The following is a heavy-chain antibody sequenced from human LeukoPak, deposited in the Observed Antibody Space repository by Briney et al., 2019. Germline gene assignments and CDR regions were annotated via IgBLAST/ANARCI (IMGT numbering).Heavy chain of an antibody. CDR3: AKVGSGNDYY. D-gene: IGHD5-12*01. Sequence: GGSLRLSCAASGFTFSSSAMHWVRQPPGKGLEWVTVISNDESNKYYADSVKGRFTISRDNSKNMLYLQMNSLRTEDTAVCYCAKVGSGNDYYWGQGTLVTISS. V-gene: IGHV3-30*18. J-gene: IGHJ4*02. CDR1: GFTFSSSA. CDR2: ISNDESNK.